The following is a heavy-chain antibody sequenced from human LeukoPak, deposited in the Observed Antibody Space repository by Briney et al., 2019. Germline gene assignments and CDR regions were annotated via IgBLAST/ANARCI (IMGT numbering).Heavy chain of an antibody. D-gene: IGHD3-10*01. J-gene: IGHJ4*02. CDR2: ISYSGST. Sequence: PSETLSLTCTVSGGSISSRCYFWDWIRQPPGKGLEWIGSISYSGSTSYNPSLKSRVTISVDTSKNQFSLKLSSVTAADTAVYYCAGEHLYDSGSYPSYYFDYWGQGTLVTVSS. V-gene: IGHV4-39*07. CDR1: GGSISSRCYF. CDR3: AGEHLYDSGSYPSYYFDY.